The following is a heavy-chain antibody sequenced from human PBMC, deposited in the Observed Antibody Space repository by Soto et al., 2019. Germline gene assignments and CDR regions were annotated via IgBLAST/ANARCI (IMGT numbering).Heavy chain of an antibody. Sequence: LGESLKISCKGSGYSFTSYWIGWVRQMPGKGLEWMGIIYPGDSDTRYSPSFQGQVTISADKSISTAYLQWSSLKASDTAMYYCARHDSSSSGDYYYGMDVWGQGTTVTAP. D-gene: IGHD6-6*01. CDR2: IYPGDSDT. CDR1: GYSFTSYW. V-gene: IGHV5-51*01. CDR3: ARHDSSSSGDYYYGMDV. J-gene: IGHJ6*02.